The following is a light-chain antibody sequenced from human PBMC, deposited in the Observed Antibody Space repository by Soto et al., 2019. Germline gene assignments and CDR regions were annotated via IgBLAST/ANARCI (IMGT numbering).Light chain of an antibody. Sequence: EIRVTQSPGTLSLSPGEGATLSCRASQSVSSSYLAWYQQKPGQAPRLLISGASTGATGIPARFSGSGSGTEFTLTISSLQSEDCAIYYCQQDHTWPNTFGGGTKV. CDR1: QSVSSSY. CDR3: QQDHTWPNT. V-gene: IGKV3-15*01. J-gene: IGKJ4*01. CDR2: GAS.